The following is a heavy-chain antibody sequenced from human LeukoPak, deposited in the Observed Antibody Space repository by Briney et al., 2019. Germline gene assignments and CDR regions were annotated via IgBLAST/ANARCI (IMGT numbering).Heavy chain of an antibody. Sequence: GASVKVSCKASGYTLTGYYMHWVRQALGQGLVWMGRINPNNGDTKYAQKFQGRVTMTRDTSINTAYMELSSLGSDDTAVYYCARSFYDTSGYYLDSWGQGTLVAVSS. J-gene: IGHJ4*02. V-gene: IGHV1-2*06. CDR1: GYTLTGYY. CDR3: ARSFYDTSGYYLDS. CDR2: INPNNGDT. D-gene: IGHD3-22*01.